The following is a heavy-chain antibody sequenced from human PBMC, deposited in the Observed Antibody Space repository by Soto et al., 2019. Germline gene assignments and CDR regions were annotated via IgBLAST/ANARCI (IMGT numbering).Heavy chain of an antibody. CDR1: SASIRSYY. D-gene: IGHD3-22*01. CDR3: AGSHYDSGGLYYGLEV. V-gene: IGHV4-59*01. J-gene: IGHJ6*02. Sequence: QVQLQESGPGQVKPAETLSLTCRVSSASIRSYYWNWIRQTPGKGLEWIAYIHNSGLTGYNPSLKSRVAVSVDTPKNQFSLRMNSVTAADTAVYYCAGSHYDSGGLYYGLEVWGQGTTVKVSS. CDR2: IHNSGLT.